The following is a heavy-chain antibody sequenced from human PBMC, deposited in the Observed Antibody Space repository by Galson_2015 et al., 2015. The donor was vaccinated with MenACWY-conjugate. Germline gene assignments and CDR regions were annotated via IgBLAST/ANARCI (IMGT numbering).Heavy chain of an antibody. CDR3: VSPAPSPHDYGGYFDY. Sequence: SLRLSCAASGFTFSSYWMSWVRQAPGKGLEWVANIKQDGSEKYYVDSVKGRFTISRDNAKNSLYLQMNSLRAEDTAVYYCVSPAPSPHDYGGYFDYWGQGTLVTVSS. V-gene: IGHV3-7*03. CDR2: IKQDGSEK. CDR1: GFTFSSYW. D-gene: IGHD4-23*01. J-gene: IGHJ4*02.